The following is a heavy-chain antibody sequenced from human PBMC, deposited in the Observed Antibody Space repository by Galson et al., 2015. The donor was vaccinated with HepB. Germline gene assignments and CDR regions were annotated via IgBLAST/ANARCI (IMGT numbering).Heavy chain of an antibody. V-gene: IGHV2-5*02. CDR3: AHSISFRQWLPPPPQY. J-gene: IGHJ4*02. Sequence: PALVKPTQTLTLTCTFSGFSLSTSGVGVGWIRQPPGKALEWLALIYWDDDKRYSPSLKSRLTITKDTSKNQVDLTMTNMDPVDTATYYCAHSISFRQWLPPPPQYWGQGTLVTVSS. D-gene: IGHD6-19*01. CDR1: GFSLSTSGVG. CDR2: IYWDDDK.